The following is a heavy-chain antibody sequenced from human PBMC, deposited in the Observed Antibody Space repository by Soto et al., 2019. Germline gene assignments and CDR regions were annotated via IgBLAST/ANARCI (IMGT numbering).Heavy chain of an antibody. Sequence: GASVKVSCKASGYTFSGYYIHWVRQAPGQAPEWVGEIGPKSGGTRYAQKFQGRVTMTKDTSITTVYMELRNLSPDDTAVYFCGRGRSGELVIFYWG. J-gene: IGHJ4*01. V-gene: IGHV1-2*02. CDR2: IGPKSGGT. CDR3: GRGRSGELVIFY. D-gene: IGHD1-26*01. CDR1: GYTFSGYY.